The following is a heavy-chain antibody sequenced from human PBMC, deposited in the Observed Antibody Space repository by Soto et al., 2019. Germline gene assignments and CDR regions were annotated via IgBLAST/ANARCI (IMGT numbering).Heavy chain of an antibody. Sequence: ASVKVSCKASGYTFTSYGISWVRQAPGQGLEWMGWISAYNGNTNYAQKLQGRVTMTTDTSTSTAYMELRSLRSDDTAVYYCARGPAFELDGGGHFDYWGQGTLVTVSS. J-gene: IGHJ4*02. CDR2: ISAYNGNT. CDR1: GYTFTSYG. D-gene: IGHD3-16*01. CDR3: ARGPAFELDGGGHFDY. V-gene: IGHV1-18*04.